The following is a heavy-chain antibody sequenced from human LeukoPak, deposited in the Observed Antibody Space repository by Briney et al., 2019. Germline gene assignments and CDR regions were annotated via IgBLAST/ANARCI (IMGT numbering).Heavy chain of an antibody. Sequence: PSETLSLTCAVDGGSFSGYYWSWIRQPPGKGLEWIGEINHSGSTNYNPSLKSRATISLDTSNNQFSLKLSFVTAADPAFYVCGTDPGYYSGGSCYGGWFDSWGQGTLVTVSS. V-gene: IGHV4-34*01. J-gene: IGHJ5*01. CDR3: GTDPGYYSGGSCYGGWFDS. CDR1: GGSFSGYY. D-gene: IGHD2-15*01. CDR2: INHSGST.